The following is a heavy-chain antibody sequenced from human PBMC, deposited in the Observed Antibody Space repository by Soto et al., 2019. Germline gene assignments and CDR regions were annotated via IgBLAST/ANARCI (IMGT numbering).Heavy chain of an antibody. Sequence: QITLKESGPTLVKPTQTLTLTCTFSGFSLSTTGVDVGWIRRPPGKALEWLALIYWDDDRRYSPSPSLKNRLTITKGTSNNQVVLTMTNMDPVDTATYYCAQGIVAAGIEYFQYWGQGTLVTVSS. D-gene: IGHD6-13*01. CDR1: GFSLSTTGVD. V-gene: IGHV2-5*02. J-gene: IGHJ1*01. CDR2: IYWDDDR. CDR3: AQGIVAAGIEYFQY.